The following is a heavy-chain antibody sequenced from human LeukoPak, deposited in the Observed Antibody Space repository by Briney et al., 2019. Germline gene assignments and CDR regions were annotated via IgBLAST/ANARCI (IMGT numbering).Heavy chain of an antibody. J-gene: IGHJ4*02. V-gene: IGHV5-51*01. Sequence: GESLKISCKGSGYSFTNYWIAWVRQMPGKGLEWMGIIYPGDSDTRYSPSFQGRVTISADKSIGTAYLQWSSLKASDTAMYYCARRDSAWYYFDYWGQGTLVTVSS. CDR3: ARRDSAWYYFDY. CDR1: GYSFTNYW. CDR2: IYPGDSDT. D-gene: IGHD6-19*01.